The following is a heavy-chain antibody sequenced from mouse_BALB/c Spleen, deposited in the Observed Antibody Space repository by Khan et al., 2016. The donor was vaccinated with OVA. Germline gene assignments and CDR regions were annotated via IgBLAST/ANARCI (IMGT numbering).Heavy chain of an antibody. V-gene: IGHV2-6-1*01. Sequence: VQLQESGPGLVAPSQSLSITCTISGFSLTNYGVTWVRQPPGKGLEWLVVIWSDGSTTYNSTLKSRLSISKDNSKSQVFLKMNSLQTDDTAMYYCARQPYYHYYVMDYWGQGTSVTVSS. J-gene: IGHJ4*01. CDR2: IWSDGST. CDR3: ARQPYYHYYVMDY. CDR1: GFSLTNYG. D-gene: IGHD2-10*01.